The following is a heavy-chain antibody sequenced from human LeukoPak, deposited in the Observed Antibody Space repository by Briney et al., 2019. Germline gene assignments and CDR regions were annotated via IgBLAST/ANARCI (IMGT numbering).Heavy chain of an antibody. D-gene: IGHD6-13*01. J-gene: IGHJ4*02. Sequence: GGSLRLSCAASGFTFSSSPMSWVRQAPGKGLEWVSGISWNSGSIGYADSVKGRFTISRDNAKNSLYLQMNSLRAEDTALYYCAKDIGIAAAGRTHFDYWGQGTLVTVSS. CDR1: GFTFSSSP. CDR3: AKDIGIAAAGRTHFDY. CDR2: ISWNSGSI. V-gene: IGHV3-9*01.